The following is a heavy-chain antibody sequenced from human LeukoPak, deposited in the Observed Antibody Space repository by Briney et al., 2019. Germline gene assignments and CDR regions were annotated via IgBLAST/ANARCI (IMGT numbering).Heavy chain of an antibody. J-gene: IGHJ4*02. CDR3: ARSSWNPSYFDY. CDR1: GFTFSSYE. V-gene: IGHV3-53*04. D-gene: IGHD6-13*01. Sequence: SGGSLRLSCAASGFTFSSYEMNWVRQAPGKGLEWVSVIYSGGSTYYADSVKGRFTISRHNSKNTLYLQMNSLRAEDTAVYYCARSSWNPSYFDYWGQGTLVTVSS. CDR2: IYSGGST.